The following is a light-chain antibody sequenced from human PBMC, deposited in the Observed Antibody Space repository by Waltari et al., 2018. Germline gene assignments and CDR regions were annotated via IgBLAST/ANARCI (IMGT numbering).Light chain of an antibody. Sequence: EIVLTQSPGTLSLSPGARATPPSRASKSVSSSYLAWYQQKPGQAPRLLIYGASSRTTGIPDRFSGSGSGTDFTLTISRLEPEDFAVYYCQQYGSSPPWTFGQGTKVEIK. CDR2: GAS. CDR1: KSVSSSY. CDR3: QQYGSSPPWT. V-gene: IGKV3-20*01. J-gene: IGKJ1*01.